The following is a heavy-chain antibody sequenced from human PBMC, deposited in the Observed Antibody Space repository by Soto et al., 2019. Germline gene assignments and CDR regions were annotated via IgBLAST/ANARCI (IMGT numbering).Heavy chain of an antibody. Sequence: EVQLVESGGGLVQPGGSLRLSCAASGFTFSSYWMHWVRQAPGKGLVWVSRINSDGSSTSYADSVKGRFTISRDNAKNKLYLQMKSLRAEDTAVYYCARDWGRREYSSSFDYWGPGTLVTVSS. CDR3: ARDWGRREYSSSFDY. CDR2: INSDGSST. D-gene: IGHD6-6*01. J-gene: IGHJ4*02. CDR1: GFTFSSYW. V-gene: IGHV3-74*01.